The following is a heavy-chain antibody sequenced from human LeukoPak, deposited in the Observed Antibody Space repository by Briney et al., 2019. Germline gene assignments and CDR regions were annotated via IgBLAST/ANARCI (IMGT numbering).Heavy chain of an antibody. CDR1: GFTFSSYS. J-gene: IGHJ4*02. CDR3: ARATYGDYSPLDH. V-gene: IGHV3-21*01. Sequence: TGGSLRLSCAATGFTFSSYSMNWVRQAPGKGLEWVSCISVGSSSINYADSVKGRFTISRDNAKNSLYLQMNSLRAEDTAVYYCARATYGDYSPLDHWGQGTQVTVPS. D-gene: IGHD4-17*01. CDR2: ISVGSSSI.